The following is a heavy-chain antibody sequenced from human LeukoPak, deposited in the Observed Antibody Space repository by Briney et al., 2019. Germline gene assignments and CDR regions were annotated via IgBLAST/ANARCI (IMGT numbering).Heavy chain of an antibody. CDR3: ARYIAAAGSVDY. CDR1: GCSISSGSYY. Sequence: SQTLSLTCTASGCSISSGSYYWSWIRQPAGKGLEWIGRIYTSGSTNYNPSLKSRVTISVDTSKNQFSLKLSSVTAADTAVYYCARYIAAAGSVDYWGQGTLVTVSS. J-gene: IGHJ4*02. CDR2: IYTSGST. D-gene: IGHD6-13*01. V-gene: IGHV4-61*02.